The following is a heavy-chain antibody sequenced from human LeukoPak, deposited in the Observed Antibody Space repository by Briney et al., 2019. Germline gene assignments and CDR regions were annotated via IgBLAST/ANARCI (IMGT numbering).Heavy chain of an antibody. Sequence: GGSLRLSCAASGFIFSTYAMSWVRQAPGKGREWVSAITNSGGRTHYADSVKARFTVSRDNSKNMLYLQINSLRAADTAVYYCAKEQLGSDWYTADYWGQGTLVAVSS. V-gene: IGHV3-23*01. CDR3: AKEQLGSDWYTADY. CDR1: GFIFSTYA. D-gene: IGHD6-19*01. CDR2: ITNSGGRT. J-gene: IGHJ4*02.